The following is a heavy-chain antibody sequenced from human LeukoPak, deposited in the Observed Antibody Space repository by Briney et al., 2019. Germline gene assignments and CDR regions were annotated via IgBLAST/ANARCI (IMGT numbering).Heavy chain of an antibody. Sequence: GRSLRLSCAASGFTFSSYAMHWVRQAPGKGLEWVAVISYDGSNKYYADSVKGRFTISRDNSKNTLYLQMNSLRAEDTAVYYCAKGLLVATIGIDYWGQGTLVTVSS. CDR2: ISYDGSNK. CDR1: GFTFSSYA. D-gene: IGHD5-12*01. J-gene: IGHJ4*02. V-gene: IGHV3-30-3*01. CDR3: AKGLLVATIGIDY.